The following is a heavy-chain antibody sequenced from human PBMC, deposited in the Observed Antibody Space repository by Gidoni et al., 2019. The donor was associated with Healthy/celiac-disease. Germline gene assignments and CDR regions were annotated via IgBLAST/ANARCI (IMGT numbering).Heavy chain of an antibody. CDR3: ARGPKPLSGEDFDY. CDR2: IWYDGSNK. D-gene: IGHD2-15*01. Sequence: QVQLVESGGGVVQPGRSLRLSCAASGFTFRSYGMHWVRQAPGKGLEWVAVIWYDGSNKYYADSVKGRFTISRDNSKNTLYLQMNSLRAEDTAVYYCARGPKPLSGEDFDYWGQGTLVTVSS. CDR1: GFTFRSYG. V-gene: IGHV3-33*01. J-gene: IGHJ4*02.